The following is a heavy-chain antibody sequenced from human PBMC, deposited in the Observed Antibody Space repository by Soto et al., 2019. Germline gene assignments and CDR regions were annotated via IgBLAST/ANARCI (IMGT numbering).Heavy chain of an antibody. CDR1: GFTVSSNY. CDR2: IYSGGST. J-gene: IGHJ4*02. D-gene: IGHD6-13*01. V-gene: IGHV3-53*01. CDR3: ARHSGYSSSWSDY. Sequence: PGGSLRLSCAASGFTVSSNYMSWVRQAPGKGLEWVSVIYSGGSTYYADSVKGRFTISRDNSKNTLYLQMNSLRAEDTAVYYCARHSGYSSSWSDYWGQGTLVTVSS.